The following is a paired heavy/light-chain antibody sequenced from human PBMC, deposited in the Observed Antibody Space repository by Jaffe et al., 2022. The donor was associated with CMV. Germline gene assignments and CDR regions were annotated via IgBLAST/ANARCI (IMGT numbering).Light chain of an antibody. CDR3: QQYDKWPLT. Sequence: EIVMTQSPATLSVSPGGRATVSCRASQSVNSTLAWYQQKPGQAPRLLIYGASTRATGIPARFSGSGSGTEFTLTISSLQSEDFAVYYCQQYDKWPLTFGQGTRLE. CDR2: GAS. V-gene: IGKV3-15*01. J-gene: IGKJ5*01. CDR1: QSVNST.
Heavy chain of an antibody. D-gene: IGHD1-26*01. V-gene: IGHV3-21*01. CDR2: ISSDSRYI. Sequence: EVQLVESGGGLVKAGGSLRLSCAVSGFIFSDYSLNWVRQAPGKGLEWVSSISSDSRYIFYGDSVKGRFTVSRDNAKNSLSLQMNSLRAEDTAVYYCARGETVGPITGFDYWGQGALVTVSS. CDR1: GFIFSDYS. CDR3: ARGETVGPITGFDY. J-gene: IGHJ4*02.